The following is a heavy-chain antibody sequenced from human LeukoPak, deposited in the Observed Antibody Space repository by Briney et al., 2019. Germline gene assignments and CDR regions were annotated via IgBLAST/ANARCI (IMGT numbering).Heavy chain of an antibody. CDR3: ARGIMVRGVAPPDRWFDP. D-gene: IGHD3-10*01. CDR1: GGSISSSNW. V-gene: IGHV4-4*02. J-gene: IGHJ5*02. CDR2: IYHSGST. Sequence: SETLSLTCTVSGGSISSSNWWSWVRQPPGKGLEWIGEIYHSGSTNYNPSLKSRVTISVDKSKNQFSLKLSSVTAADTAVYYCARGIMVRGVAPPDRWFDPWGQGTLVTVSS.